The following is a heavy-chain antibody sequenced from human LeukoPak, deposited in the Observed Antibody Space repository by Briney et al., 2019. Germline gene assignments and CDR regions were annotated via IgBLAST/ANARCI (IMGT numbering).Heavy chain of an antibody. CDR2: INPNSGGT. D-gene: IGHD2-15*01. CDR3: ARDLSPPYCSGGSCYSDAFDI. Sequence: ASVKVSCKASGYTFTGYYMHWVRQAPGQGLAWMGWINPNSGGTNYAQKFQGRVTMTRDTSISTAYMELSRLRSDDTAVYYCARDLSPPYCSGGSCYSDAFDIWGQGTMVTVSS. V-gene: IGHV1-2*02. CDR1: GYTFTGYY. J-gene: IGHJ3*02.